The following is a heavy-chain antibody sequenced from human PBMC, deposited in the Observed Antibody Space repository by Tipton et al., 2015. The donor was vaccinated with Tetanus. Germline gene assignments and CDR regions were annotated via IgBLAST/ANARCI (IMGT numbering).Heavy chain of an antibody. V-gene: IGHV4-4*02. J-gene: IGHJ4*02. CDR1: GASISSSDW. CDR2: IFHSGTT. Sequence: TLSPTCAVSGASISSSDWWNWVRQPPGKGLEWIGEIFHSGTTNYNPSLKSRFTISVDKSKNQFSLKLNSVTAADTSVYYCARSAGRYYVPDYFDYWGQGILVTVSS. CDR3: ARSAGRYYVPDYFDY. D-gene: IGHD3-10*01.